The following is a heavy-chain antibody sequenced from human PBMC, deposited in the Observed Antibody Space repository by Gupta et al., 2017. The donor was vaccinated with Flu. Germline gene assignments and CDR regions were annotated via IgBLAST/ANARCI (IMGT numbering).Heavy chain of an antibody. D-gene: IGHD1-26*01. CDR2: IKHSGST. V-gene: IGHV4-34*01. CDR3: ATEEIVGATKSSYYYYGMDV. Sequence: QVQLQQWGAGLLKPSETLSLTCAVYGGSFSGYYWTWIRQPPGKGLEWIGEIKHSGSTNYNPSLKSRVTISVDTSKNQFSLKLSSVTAADTAVYYCATEEIVGATKSSYYYYGMDVWGQGTTVTVSS. CDR1: GGSFSGYY. J-gene: IGHJ6*02.